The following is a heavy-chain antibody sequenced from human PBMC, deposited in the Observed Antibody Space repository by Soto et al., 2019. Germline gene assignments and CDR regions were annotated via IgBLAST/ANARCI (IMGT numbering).Heavy chain of an antibody. D-gene: IGHD3-22*01. Sequence: EVQLVESGGGLVQPGRSLRLSCAASGFTFDDYAMHWVRQAPGKGLEWVSGISWNSGSIGYADSVKGRFTISRDNAKNSLYLQMNSLRAEDTALYYCAKEGIVRHIKRGAAFDIWGQGTMFTVSS. J-gene: IGHJ3*02. CDR3: AKEGIVRHIKRGAAFDI. V-gene: IGHV3-9*01. CDR1: GFTFDDYA. CDR2: ISWNSGSI.